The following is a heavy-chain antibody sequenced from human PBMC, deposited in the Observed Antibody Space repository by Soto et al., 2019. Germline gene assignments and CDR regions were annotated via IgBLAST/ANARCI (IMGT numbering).Heavy chain of an antibody. Sequence: GGSLRLSCAASGFTFSSYGMHWVRQAPGKGLEWVSALSSSGGSTYYADSVKGRFTISRDNSKNTLYLQMNSLRAEDTAVYYCAKGGGYCSSTSCPYYYYHMDVWGKGTTVTVSS. V-gene: IGHV3-23*01. J-gene: IGHJ6*03. D-gene: IGHD2-2*01. CDR3: AKGGGYCSSTSCPYYYYHMDV. CDR1: GFTFSSYG. CDR2: LSSSGGST.